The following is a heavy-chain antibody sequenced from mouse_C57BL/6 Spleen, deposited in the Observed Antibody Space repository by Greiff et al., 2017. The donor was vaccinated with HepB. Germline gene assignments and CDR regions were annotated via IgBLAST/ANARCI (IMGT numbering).Heavy chain of an antibody. V-gene: IGHV5-17*01. D-gene: IGHD1-1*01. Sequence: EVKVEESGGGLVKPGGSLKLSCAASGFTFSDYGMHWVRQAPEKGLEWVAYISSGSSTIYYADTVKGRFTISRDNAKNTLFLQMTSLRSEDTAMYYCARVFYGSSYDYAMDYWGQGTSVTVSS. CDR3: ARVFYGSSYDYAMDY. CDR2: ISSGSSTI. J-gene: IGHJ4*01. CDR1: GFTFSDYG.